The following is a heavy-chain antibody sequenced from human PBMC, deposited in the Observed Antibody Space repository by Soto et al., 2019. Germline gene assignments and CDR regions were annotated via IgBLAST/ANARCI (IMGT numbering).Heavy chain of an antibody. V-gene: IGHV1-69*01. CDR1: GGTFGSYA. CDR3: ARLEYSSSGFDP. D-gene: IGHD6-6*01. J-gene: IGHJ5*02. CDR2: IIPIFGTA. Sequence: QVQLVQSGAEVKKPGSSVKVSCKASGGTFGSYAISWVRQAPGQGLEWMGGIIPIFGTANYAQKFQGRVTITADESTSTAYMVLSSLRSEDTAVYYCARLEYSSSGFDPWGQGTLVTVSS.